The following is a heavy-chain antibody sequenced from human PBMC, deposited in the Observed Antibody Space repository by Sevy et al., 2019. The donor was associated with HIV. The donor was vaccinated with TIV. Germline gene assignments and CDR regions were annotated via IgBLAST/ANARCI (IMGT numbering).Heavy chain of an antibody. Sequence: GGSLRLSCAASGFTFSIYTMNWVRQAPGKGLEWVSSISSSSTYIYYADSVRGRFTISRDNAKNSLYLQMHSLRAEDTAVYYCASGSLDSTGYPFDYSGQGTLVTVSS. CDR3: ASGSLDSTGYPFDY. J-gene: IGHJ4*02. V-gene: IGHV3-21*01. CDR1: GFTFSIYT. CDR2: ISSSSTYI. D-gene: IGHD3-22*01.